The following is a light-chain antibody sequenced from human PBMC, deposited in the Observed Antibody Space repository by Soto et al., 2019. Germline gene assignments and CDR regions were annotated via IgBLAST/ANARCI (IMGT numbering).Light chain of an antibody. CDR2: TAS. J-gene: IGKJ4*01. CDR1: QGSSRH. V-gene: IGKV1-8*01. Sequence: AIRMTQSPSSFSASTGDRVTITCRASQGSSRHLAWYQVKPGKTPRLLIYTASYLESGVPSRFSGSGSGTDFTLTISCLQSEDFAVYYCQQYCSYPPTFGGGTKVEIK. CDR3: QQYCSYPPT.